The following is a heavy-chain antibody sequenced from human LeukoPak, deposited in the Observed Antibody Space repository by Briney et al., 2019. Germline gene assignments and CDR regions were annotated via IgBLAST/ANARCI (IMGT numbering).Heavy chain of an antibody. CDR3: AKDEGYCSSTSCRGGFDY. CDR2: ISWNSGSI. J-gene: IGHJ4*02. Sequence: GRSLRLSCAASGFTFDDYAMHWVRQAPGKGLEWVSGISWNSGSIGYADSVKGRFTISRDNAKNSLYLQMNSLRAEDTALYYCAKDEGYCSSTSCRGGFDYWGQGTLVTVSS. D-gene: IGHD2-2*01. CDR1: GFTFDDYA. V-gene: IGHV3-9*01.